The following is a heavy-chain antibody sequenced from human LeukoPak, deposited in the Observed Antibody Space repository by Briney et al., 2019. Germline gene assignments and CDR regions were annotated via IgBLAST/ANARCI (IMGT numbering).Heavy chain of an antibody. CDR2: IDSSGGST. CDR1: GFTFSSYA. Sequence: GGSLRLSCAPSGFTFSSYAMSWVRQAPGTELEWVSAIDSSGGSTFYADSVKGRFTISRDNSKNPLYPQMNSLRAEDTAVYYCATQTHYDFWSGYTAEFFHHWGQGTLVTVSS. J-gene: IGHJ1*01. CDR3: ATQTHYDFWSGYTAEFFHH. V-gene: IGHV3-23*01. D-gene: IGHD3-3*01.